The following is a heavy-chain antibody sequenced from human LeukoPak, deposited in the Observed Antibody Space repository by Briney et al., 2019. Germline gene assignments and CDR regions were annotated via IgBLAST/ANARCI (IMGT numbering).Heavy chain of an antibody. CDR2: IYYSGST. Sequence: SETLSLTCTVSGSSISSYYWSWIRQPPGKGLEWIGYIYYSGSTNYNPSLKSRVTISVDTSKNQFSLKLSSVTAADTAVYYCARETSYSSNMFDPWGQGTLVTVSS. V-gene: IGHV4-59*01. J-gene: IGHJ5*02. D-gene: IGHD6-13*01. CDR3: ARETSYSSNMFDP. CDR1: GSSISSYY.